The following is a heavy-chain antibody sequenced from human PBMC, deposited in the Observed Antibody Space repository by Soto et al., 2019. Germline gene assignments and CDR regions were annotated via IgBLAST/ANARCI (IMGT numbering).Heavy chain of an antibody. V-gene: IGHV4-59*08. D-gene: IGHD5-18*01. CDR1: GGSISSYY. Sequence: SETLSLTCTVSGGSISSYYWSWIRQPPGKGLEWIGYIYYSGSTNYNPSLKSRVTISVDTSKNQFSLKLSSVTAADTAVYYCARGGYSYGTGAFDIWGQGTMVTVSS. J-gene: IGHJ3*02. CDR3: ARGGYSYGTGAFDI. CDR2: IYYSGST.